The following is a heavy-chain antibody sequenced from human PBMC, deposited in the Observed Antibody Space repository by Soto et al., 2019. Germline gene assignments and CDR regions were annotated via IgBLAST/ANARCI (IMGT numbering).Heavy chain of an antibody. V-gene: IGHV1-69*12. J-gene: IGHJ2*01. CDR2: IIPIFGTV. Sequence: QVQLVQSGAEVKKPGSSVKVSCKASGGTFSNYPISWVRQAPGQGLEWMGGIIPIFGTVNYAQKFQGRVTIIADESTSTAYMELSSLRSEDTAVYYCARGNHRWLQLWYFELWGRGTLVTVSS. D-gene: IGHD5-12*01. CDR3: ARGNHRWLQLWYFEL. CDR1: GGTFSNYP.